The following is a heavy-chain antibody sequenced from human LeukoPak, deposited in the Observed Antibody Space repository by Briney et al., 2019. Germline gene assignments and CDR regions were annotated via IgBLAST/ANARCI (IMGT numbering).Heavy chain of an antibody. J-gene: IGHJ4*02. CDR3: ARHSRDCGGDCYPFDY. D-gene: IGHD2-21*02. CDR2: IYPGDSDT. V-gene: IGHV5-51*01. CDR1: GYSFTSYW. Sequence: GESLKISCKGSGYSFTSYWIGWVRQMPGKALEWMGIIYPGDSDTRYSPSFQGQVTISADKSISTAYLQWSSLKASDTAMYYCARHSRDCGGDCYPFDYWGQGTLVTVSS.